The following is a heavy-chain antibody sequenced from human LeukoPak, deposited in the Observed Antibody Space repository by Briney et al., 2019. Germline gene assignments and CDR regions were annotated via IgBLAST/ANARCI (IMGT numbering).Heavy chain of an antibody. CDR3: ARRPGGSGSYSLYGMDV. Sequence: TSETLSLTCTVSGGSISRYYWSWIRQPAGKGLEWIGRIYTSGSTNYNPSLKSRVTISVDTSKNQFSLKLSSVTAADTAVYYCARRPGGSGSYSLYGMDVWGQGTTVTVSS. D-gene: IGHD3-10*01. CDR2: IYTSGST. V-gene: IGHV4-4*07. CDR1: GGSISRYY. J-gene: IGHJ6*02.